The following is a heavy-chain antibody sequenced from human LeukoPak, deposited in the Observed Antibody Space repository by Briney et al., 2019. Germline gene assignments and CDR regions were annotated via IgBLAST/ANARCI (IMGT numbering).Heavy chain of an antibody. D-gene: IGHD6-13*01. V-gene: IGHV3-21*01. CDR2: ISSSSSYI. Sequence: GGSLRLSCAASGFTFSSYSMNWVRQAPGKGLERVSAISSSSSYIYYADSVKGRFTISRDNAKNSLYLQMNSLRAEDTAVYYCAREIAAAGPYYYYGMDVWGQGTTVTVSS. J-gene: IGHJ6*02. CDR1: GFTFSSYS. CDR3: AREIAAAGPYYYYGMDV.